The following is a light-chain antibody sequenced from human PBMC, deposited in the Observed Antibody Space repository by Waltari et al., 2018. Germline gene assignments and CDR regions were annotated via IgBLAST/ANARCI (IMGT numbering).Light chain of an antibody. V-gene: IGKV1-39*01. CDR2: ASS. Sequence: IQMTQSPSSLSASVGDRVTLTCRASRNINNFVNWYQQKPGRAPKILIYASSSLLAGVPTRFTGSGSGTNFSLTISSLQPDDFATYYCQQSYSPPRTFGRGTKVEIK. CDR1: RNINNF. CDR3: QQSYSPPRT. J-gene: IGKJ2*01.